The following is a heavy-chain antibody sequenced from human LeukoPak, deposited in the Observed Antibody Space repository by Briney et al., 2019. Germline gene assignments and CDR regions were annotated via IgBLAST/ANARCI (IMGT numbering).Heavy chain of an antibody. CDR3: RTDRYGDYGDYIDY. CDR2: INPNSGGT. Sequence: ASVKVSCKASGYTFTGYYMHWVRQAPGQGLEWLGWINPNSGGTNYAQKFQGGVTMTRDTSISTAYMELSRLRSDDTAVYYCRTDRYGDYGDYIDYWGQGTLVTVS. D-gene: IGHD4-17*01. V-gene: IGHV1-2*02. J-gene: IGHJ4*02. CDR1: GYTFTGYY.